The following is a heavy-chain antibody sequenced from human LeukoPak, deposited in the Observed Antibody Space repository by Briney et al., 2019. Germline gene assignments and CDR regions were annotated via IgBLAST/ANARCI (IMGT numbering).Heavy chain of an antibody. CDR1: GFTFSSYW. D-gene: IGHD2-2*01. V-gene: IGHV3-7*01. Sequence: GGSLRLSCAASGFTFSSYWMSLVRQAPGKGLEWVANIKQDGSEKYYVDSVKGRFTISRDNAKNSLYLQMNSLRAEDTAVYYCARERGVGAFDIWGQGTMVTVSS. CDR2: IKQDGSEK. J-gene: IGHJ3*02. CDR3: ARERGVGAFDI.